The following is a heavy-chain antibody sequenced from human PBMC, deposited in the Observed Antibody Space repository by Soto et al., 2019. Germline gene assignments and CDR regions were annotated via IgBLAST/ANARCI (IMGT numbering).Heavy chain of an antibody. Sequence: EVQLVESGGGLVQPGGPLRLSCAASGFSFDTYWMSWVRQAPGKGLEWVATINPDGRETFYVDSVRGRFTISRDNAKKSLYLQMNSLRAEDTAVYYCASGGWETPIWGQGTLVTVSS. V-gene: IGHV3-7*03. CDR2: INPDGRET. CDR3: ASGGWETPI. CDR1: GFSFDTYW. D-gene: IGHD1-26*01. J-gene: IGHJ4*02.